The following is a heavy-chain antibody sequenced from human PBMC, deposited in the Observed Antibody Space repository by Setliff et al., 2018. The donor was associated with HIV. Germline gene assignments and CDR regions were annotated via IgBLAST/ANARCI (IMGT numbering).Heavy chain of an antibody. J-gene: IGHJ5*02. D-gene: IGHD2-8*01. Sequence: PGESLKISCAASGSTFSGAEIHWVRQASGKGLEWVGRIRSKADKYATDYGASAKGRFIISRDDSEKTAYLQMSSLRAEDTAMYYCLLPCTSGWHNWADPWGQGTLVTVSS. V-gene: IGHV3-73*01. CDR1: GSTFSGAE. CDR3: LLPCTSGWHNWADP. CDR2: IRSKADKYAT.